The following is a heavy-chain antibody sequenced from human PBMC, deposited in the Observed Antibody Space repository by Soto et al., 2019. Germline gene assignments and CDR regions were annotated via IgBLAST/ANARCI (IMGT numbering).Heavy chain of an antibody. CDR2: IYYNGDT. CDR3: AREGGDIVQVTYY. J-gene: IGHJ4*02. V-gene: IGHV4-30-4*01. CDR1: GVSINRGDYY. Sequence: QVRLQESGPKLVRPSQTLSLTCSVSGVSINRGDYYWSWIRQSPGRGLEWIGSIYYNGDTNYNPSLGSRVTMSVDTSKNQFLLDRQFVVAADTAVYFCAREGGDIVQVTYYWGQGTQITVSS. D-gene: IGHD2-15*01.